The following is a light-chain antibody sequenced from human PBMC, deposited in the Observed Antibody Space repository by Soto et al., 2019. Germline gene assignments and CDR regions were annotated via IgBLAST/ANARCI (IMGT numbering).Light chain of an antibody. CDR1: GSNIGSNP. V-gene: IGLV1-44*01. CDR2: GNN. CDR3: AVWDDSLHARV. Sequence: QSVLTQAPSASGTPGQRVIISCSGSGSNIGSNPLNWYQQLPGTAPTLLIYGNNQRPSGVPDRFSGYKSGTSASLAISGLQSEDEADYYCAVWDDSLHARVFGGGTKLTVL. J-gene: IGLJ3*02.